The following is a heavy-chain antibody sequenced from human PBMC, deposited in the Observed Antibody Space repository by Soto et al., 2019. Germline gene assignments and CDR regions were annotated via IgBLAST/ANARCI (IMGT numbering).Heavy chain of an antibody. CDR3: ARDRGSGSYYRGHFDY. CDR1: GGSISSYY. CDR2: IYYSGST. D-gene: IGHD1-26*01. V-gene: IGHV4-59*01. J-gene: IGHJ4*02. Sequence: SETLSLTCTVSGGSISSYYWSWIRQPPGKGLEWIGYIYYSGSTNCNPSLKSRVTISVDTSKNQFSLKLSSVTAADTAVYYCARDRGSGSYYRGHFDYWGQGTLVTVSS.